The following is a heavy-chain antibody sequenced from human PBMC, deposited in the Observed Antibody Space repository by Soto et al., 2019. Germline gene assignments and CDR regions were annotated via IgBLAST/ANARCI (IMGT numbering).Heavy chain of an antibody. CDR3: AKELGSEWQLLGY. D-gene: IGHD1-26*01. CDR2: ISNDGRNK. Sequence: GGSLRLSCATSGFTFSTYGMHWVRQAPGKGLEWVAVISNDGRNKYYADFVKGRFALSRGNSKNTVFMQMSSLRDEDTAVYYCAKELGSEWQLLGYWGQGT. J-gene: IGHJ1*01. CDR1: GFTFSTYG. V-gene: IGHV3-30*18.